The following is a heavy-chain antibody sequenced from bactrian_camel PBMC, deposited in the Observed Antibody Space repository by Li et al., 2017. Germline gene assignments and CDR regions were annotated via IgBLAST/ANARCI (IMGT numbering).Heavy chain of an antibody. CDR1: AMNYKSKC. CDR3: AVATRGLWSLGGSTFRY. Sequence: VQLVVSGGGTVQPGGSLRLSCAVSAMNYKSKCVAWFRQVPGKEREGVAYIHVANPRTYYTDLAKGRFTVSKDNVANTLNLQMNSLKPEDTAMYYCAVATRGLWSLGGSTFRYWGPGTQVTVS. D-gene: IGHD2*01. CDR2: IHVANPRT. J-gene: IGHJ6*01. V-gene: IGHV3S1*01.